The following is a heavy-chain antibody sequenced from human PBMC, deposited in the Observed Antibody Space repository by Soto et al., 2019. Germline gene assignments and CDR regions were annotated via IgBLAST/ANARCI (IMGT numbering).Heavy chain of an antibody. D-gene: IGHD6-6*01. CDR1: GFTVSSTY. V-gene: IGHV3-53*01. CDR2: IYSGGST. CDR3: ARFSAARGSDY. Sequence: GGSLRLSCAASGFTVSSTYMSWVRQAPGKGLEWVSVIYSGGSTYYADSVKGRFTISRDNSKNTLYLQMNSLRAEDTAIYYCARFSAARGSDYWGQGTPVTVSS. J-gene: IGHJ4*02.